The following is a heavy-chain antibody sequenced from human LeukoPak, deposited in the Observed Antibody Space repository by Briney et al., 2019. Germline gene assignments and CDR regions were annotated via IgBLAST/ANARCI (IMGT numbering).Heavy chain of an antibody. CDR2: ISAYNGNT. CDR1: GYTFSSYG. CDR3: ARNNIVVVPAASLDYYYYYMDV. V-gene: IGHV1-18*01. D-gene: IGHD2-2*01. J-gene: IGHJ6*03. Sequence: ASRRVSCKASGYTFSSYGISWVRQAPGQGLEWMGWISAYNGNTNYAQKLQGRVTMTTDTSTSTAYMELRSLRSDDTAVYYCARNNIVVVPAASLDYYYYYMDVWGKGTTVTVSS.